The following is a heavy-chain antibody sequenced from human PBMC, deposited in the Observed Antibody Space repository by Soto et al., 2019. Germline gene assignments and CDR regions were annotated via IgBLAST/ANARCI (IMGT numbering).Heavy chain of an antibody. CDR2: ISYDGSNK. D-gene: IGHD6-19*01. J-gene: IGHJ4*02. CDR3: ARDCNRPGIAVAGTIDY. Sequence: GGSLRLSCAASGFTFSSYAMHWVRQAPGKGLEWVAVISYDGSNKYYADSVKGRFTISRDNSKNTLYLQMNSLRAEDTAVYYCARDCNRPGIAVAGTIDYWGQGTLVTVSS. V-gene: IGHV3-30*04. CDR1: GFTFSSYA.